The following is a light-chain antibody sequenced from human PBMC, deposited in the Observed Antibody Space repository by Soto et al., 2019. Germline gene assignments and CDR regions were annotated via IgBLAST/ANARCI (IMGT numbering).Light chain of an antibody. CDR2: AAS. J-gene: IGKJ1*01. Sequence: DIQMTQSPSSLSASVGDRVTITCRASQAISNDLAWYQQKPGKVPKLLIYAASTLQSGVPSRFSGGRSETDFTLTISSLQPEDVATYYCQKYNGAPWTFVQGTKVEIK. V-gene: IGKV1-27*01. CDR3: QKYNGAPWT. CDR1: QAISND.